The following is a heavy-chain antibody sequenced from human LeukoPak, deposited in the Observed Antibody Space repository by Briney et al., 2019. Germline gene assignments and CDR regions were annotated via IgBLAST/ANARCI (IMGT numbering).Heavy chain of an antibody. Sequence: GASVRVSCKASGYTFTGNYMHWVRQAPGQGLEWMGWINPNSGGTNYAQKFQGRVTMTRDTSISTAYMELSRLRSDDTAVYYCARVLYCSGGSCYSGDYYGMDVWGQGTTVTVSS. CDR2: INPNSGGT. CDR1: GYTFTGNY. V-gene: IGHV1-2*02. D-gene: IGHD2-15*01. J-gene: IGHJ6*02. CDR3: ARVLYCSGGSCYSGDYYGMDV.